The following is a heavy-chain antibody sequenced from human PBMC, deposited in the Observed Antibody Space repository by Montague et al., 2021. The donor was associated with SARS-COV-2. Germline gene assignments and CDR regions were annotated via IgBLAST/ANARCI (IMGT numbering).Heavy chain of an antibody. V-gene: IGHV4-61*02. CDR1: GASISTGIYY. CDR3: AGFGSGILEFDL. Sequence: TLSLTCTVSGASISTGIYYWSWIRQPAGKGLEWIGRIRTTGHTDYNSSLESRVFMSVDTSTNQFSLSLTSVTAADTAVYYCAGFGSGILEFDLWGQGTLVTVSS. J-gene: IGHJ4*02. D-gene: IGHD1-26*01. CDR2: IRTTGHT.